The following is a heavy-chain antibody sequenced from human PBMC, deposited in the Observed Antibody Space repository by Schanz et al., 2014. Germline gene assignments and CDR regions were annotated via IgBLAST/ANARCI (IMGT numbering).Heavy chain of an antibody. CDR2: IWSDGTNE. J-gene: IGHJ5*01. CDR1: GFNSDDYA. D-gene: IGHD3-10*01. CDR3: AKQHIVRGVIYLNWFDS. V-gene: IGHV3-33*06. Sequence: VQVVESGGGLVQPGGSLRLSCTASGFNSDDYAMHWVRQAPGKGLEWVAVIWSDGTNEYYADSVKGRFTISGDSSKYTVYLQMNSLRADDTAVYYCAKQHIVRGVIYLNWFDSWGQGTLVTVSS.